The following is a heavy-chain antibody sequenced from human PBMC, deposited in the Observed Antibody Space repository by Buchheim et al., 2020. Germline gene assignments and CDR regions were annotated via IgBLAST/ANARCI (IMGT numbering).Heavy chain of an antibody. Sequence: QLQLQQSGPGLVKSSETLSLICTVSGGSISTSTFYWAWIRQPPGKGLEYIGTIYYSGTTYYNPSLKSRVTMSIDTSKNQFSLQLSSVTAADTAVYYCARSAVDDFWSGYYYPYWGQGT. CDR2: IYYSGTT. CDR3: ARSAVDDFWSGYYYPY. D-gene: IGHD3-3*01. V-gene: IGHV4-39*07. J-gene: IGHJ4*02. CDR1: GGSISTSTFY.